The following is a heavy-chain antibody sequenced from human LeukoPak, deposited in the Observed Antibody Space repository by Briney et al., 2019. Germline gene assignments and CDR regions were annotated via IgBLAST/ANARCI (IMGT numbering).Heavy chain of an antibody. CDR2: IYHSGST. J-gene: IGHJ3*02. V-gene: IGHV4-30-2*01. Sequence: PSQTLSLTCAVSGGSISSGGYSWSWIRQPPGKGLEWIGYIYHSGSTYYNPSLKSRVTISVDRSKNQFSLKLSSVTAADTAVYYCARAPRSYDDALDIWGQGTMVTVSS. CDR3: ARAPRSYDDALDI. D-gene: IGHD5-18*01. CDR1: GGSISSGGYS.